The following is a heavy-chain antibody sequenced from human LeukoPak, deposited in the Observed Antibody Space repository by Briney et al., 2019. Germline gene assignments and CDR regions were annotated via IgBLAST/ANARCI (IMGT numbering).Heavy chain of an antibody. Sequence: ASVKVSCKVSGYTLTELSMHWVRQAPGKGLEWMGGFDPEDGETIYAQKFQGRVTMTEDTSTDTAYMELSSLRSEDTAVYYCAREGTYYDVLTGYSDDAFDIWGQGTMVTVSS. J-gene: IGHJ3*02. D-gene: IGHD3-9*01. CDR1: GYTLTELS. CDR2: FDPEDGET. V-gene: IGHV1-24*01. CDR3: AREGTYYDVLTGYSDDAFDI.